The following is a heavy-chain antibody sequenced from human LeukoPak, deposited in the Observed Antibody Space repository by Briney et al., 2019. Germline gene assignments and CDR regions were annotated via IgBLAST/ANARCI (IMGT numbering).Heavy chain of an antibody. Sequence: GGSLRLSCVASGFTFSSYATSWVRQAPGRGLDWVSTIGGSGDSTYYADSVKGRFTISRDNSKNTLYLQMNGLRAEDTAVYYCAKRPSYSSTWYSFDYWGQGTLVTVSS. D-gene: IGHD6-13*01. CDR1: GFTFSSYA. V-gene: IGHV3-23*01. CDR2: IGGSGDST. CDR3: AKRPSYSSTWYSFDY. J-gene: IGHJ4*02.